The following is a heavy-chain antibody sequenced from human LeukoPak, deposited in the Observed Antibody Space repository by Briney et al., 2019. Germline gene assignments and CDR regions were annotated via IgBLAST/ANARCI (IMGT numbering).Heavy chain of an antibody. J-gene: IGHJ6*03. V-gene: IGHV4-39*01. Sequence: SETLSLTCTVSGVSISSSYSYWGWIRQPPGMGLEWIGSIYYTGNTYYNASLKSQVSISIDTSKNQFSLKLTSVTAADTAVYYCARPGKYSSGWYGHYYYYMDVWGKGTTVTISS. D-gene: IGHD6-19*01. CDR3: ARPGKYSSGWYGHYYYYMDV. CDR2: IYYTGNT. CDR1: GVSISSSYSY.